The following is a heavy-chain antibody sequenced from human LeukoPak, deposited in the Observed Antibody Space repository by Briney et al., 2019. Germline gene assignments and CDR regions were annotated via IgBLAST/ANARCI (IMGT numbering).Heavy chain of an antibody. CDR2: IKQDGSEK. CDR3: ARKASLRGYSYATCDY. D-gene: IGHD5-18*01. J-gene: IGHJ4*02. CDR1: GFTFSSYW. V-gene: IGHV3-7*01. Sequence: GESLRLSCAASGFTFSSYWMSWVRQAPGKGLEWVANIKQDGSEKYYVDSVKGRFTISRDNAKNSLYLQMNSLRAEDTAVYYCARKASLRGYSYATCDYWGQGTLVTVSS.